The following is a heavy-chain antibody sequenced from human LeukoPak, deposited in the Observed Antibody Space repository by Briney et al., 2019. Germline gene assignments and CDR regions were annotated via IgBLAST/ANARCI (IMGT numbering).Heavy chain of an antibody. Sequence: PGGSLRLSCAASGFTFSSYGMNWVRQAPGKGLEWVSSISETSSHTFYADSMKGRFTISRDNSKNSQYLQMNGLRAEDTAVYYCAKVTYDYVWGSYESWGQGTLVTVSS. CDR2: ISETSSHT. V-gene: IGHV3-21*04. CDR3: AKVTYDYVWGSYES. D-gene: IGHD3-16*01. J-gene: IGHJ4*02. CDR1: GFTFSSYG.